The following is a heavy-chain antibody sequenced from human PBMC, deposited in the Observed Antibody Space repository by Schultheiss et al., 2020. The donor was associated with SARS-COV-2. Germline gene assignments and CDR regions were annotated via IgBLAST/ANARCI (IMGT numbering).Heavy chain of an antibody. CDR1: GYTFTGYY. Sequence: ASVKVSCKASGYTFTGYYMHWVRQAPGQGLEWMGWINPNSGGTNYAQKFQGRVTMTTDTSTSTAYMELSSLRSEDTAVYYCARARADISAFDIWGQGTMVTVSS. CDR3: ARARADISAFDI. D-gene: IGHD3-9*01. CDR2: INPNSGGT. V-gene: IGHV1-2*02. J-gene: IGHJ3*02.